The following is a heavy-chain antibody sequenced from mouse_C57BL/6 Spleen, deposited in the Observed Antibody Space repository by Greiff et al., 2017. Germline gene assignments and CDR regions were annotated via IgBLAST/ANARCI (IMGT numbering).Heavy chain of an antibody. V-gene: IGHV5-4*01. J-gene: IGHJ4*01. CDR2: ISDGGSYT. CDR1: GFTFNNYA. Sequence: EVNLVESGGGLVKPGGSLKLSCAASGFTFNNYAMSWVRQTPEKRLEWVATISDGGSYTYYPDNVKGRFTISRDNAKNNLYLQMSHLKSEDTAMYYCAREGSGSSPYYAMDYWGQGTSVTVSS. CDR3: AREGSGSSPYYAMDY. D-gene: IGHD1-1*01.